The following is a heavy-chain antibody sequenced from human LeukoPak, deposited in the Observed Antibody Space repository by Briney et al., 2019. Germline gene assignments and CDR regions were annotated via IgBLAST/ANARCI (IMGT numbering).Heavy chain of an antibody. D-gene: IGHD6-25*01. Sequence: SETLSLTCTVSGGSISSSSYYWGWVRQPPGRGLEWIGNIYYSGSTYYSPSLKSRVTVSVDTSKNQFSLKLSSVTAADTAVYYCARQSTIAAARIDPWGQGTLVTVSS. V-gene: IGHV4-39*01. CDR1: GGSISSSSYY. CDR2: IYYSGST. CDR3: ARQSTIAAARIDP. J-gene: IGHJ5*02.